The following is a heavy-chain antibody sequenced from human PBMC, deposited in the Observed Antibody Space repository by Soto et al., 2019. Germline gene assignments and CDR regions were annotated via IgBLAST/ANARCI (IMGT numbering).Heavy chain of an antibody. D-gene: IGHD3-22*01. J-gene: IGHJ4*02. CDR3: ARGTDYYDSSGSFDY. V-gene: IGHV1-18*01. CDR1: GYTFTSYG. Sequence: GASVKVSCKASGYTFTSYGISWVRQAPGQGLEWMGWINPYNGNTNYAQKLQGRVTMTTDTSTSTAYMELRSLRSDDTAVYYCARGTDYYDSSGSFDYWGQGTLVTVSS. CDR2: INPYNGNT.